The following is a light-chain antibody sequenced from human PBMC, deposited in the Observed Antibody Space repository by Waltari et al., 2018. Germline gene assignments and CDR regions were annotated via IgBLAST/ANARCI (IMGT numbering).Light chain of an antibody. CDR2: TAS. J-gene: IGKJ4*01. CDR3: QQSYTSPLT. Sequence: DIQLPQSPFSLSASVGDRVTISCRASQSIINYLNWYQQKPGKAPELQIYTASTLQSGVPSRFSGSGFGADFTLTISSLQPEDFAAYYCQQSYTSPLTFGGGTNVEIK. V-gene: IGKV1-39*01. CDR1: QSIINY.